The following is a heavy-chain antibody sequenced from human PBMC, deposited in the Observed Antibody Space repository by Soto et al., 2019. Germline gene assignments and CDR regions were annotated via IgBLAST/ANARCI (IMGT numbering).Heavy chain of an antibody. D-gene: IGHD3-3*01. CDR2: IYYSGST. V-gene: IGHV4-59*01. J-gene: IGHJ6*02. Sequence: SETLSLTCTVSGGSISSYYWSWIRQPPGKGLEWIGYIYYSGSTNYNPSLKSRVTISVDTSKNQFSLKLSSVTAADTAVYYCAPTAGRGFLEWLPRSDYYYYGMGVWGQGTTVTVSS. CDR3: APTAGRGFLEWLPRSDYYYYGMGV. CDR1: GGSISSYY.